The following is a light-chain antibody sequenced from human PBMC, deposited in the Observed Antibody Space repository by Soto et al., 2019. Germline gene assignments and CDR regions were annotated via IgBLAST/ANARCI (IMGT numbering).Light chain of an antibody. CDR1: SSNVGSNT. CDR3: ATWDDRMYVYV. J-gene: IGLJ1*01. V-gene: IGLV1-44*01. Sequence: QSVLTQPPSASGTPGQIVAISCSGSSSNVGSNTVTWYQQLPGTAANHLICCTGQRSSGVLGRCSCCTSGASASLSISGLQSEDEAAYYCATWDDRMYVYVFGTGTKVTVL. CDR2: CTG.